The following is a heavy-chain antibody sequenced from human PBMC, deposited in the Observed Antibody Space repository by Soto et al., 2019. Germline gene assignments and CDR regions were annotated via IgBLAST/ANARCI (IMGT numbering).Heavy chain of an antibody. CDR2: ISAYNGNT. Sequence: QVQLVQSGAEVKKPGASVKVSCKASGYSFSSYDITWVRQAPGQGLEWMGWISAYNGNTNYAQKLQGRATMTTDTSTSTAYVELRSLRSDDTAVYYCARDGRWFDVWGQGTLVTVSS. CDR1: GYSFSSYD. V-gene: IGHV1-18*01. CDR3: ARDGRWFDV. J-gene: IGHJ5*02.